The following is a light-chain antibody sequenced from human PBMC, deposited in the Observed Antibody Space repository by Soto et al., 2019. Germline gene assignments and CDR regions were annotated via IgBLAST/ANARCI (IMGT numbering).Light chain of an antibody. V-gene: IGLV2-14*03. CDR2: EVS. CDR1: SSDVGAYDY. Sequence: QSVLTHPASLSWTPGQSISISCAGTSSDVGAYDYVSWYQQHPDRAPRLVIYEVSNRPSGVSNRFSGSKSVNTATLTISGLQAEDEADYYCASHTTTNTRVFGTGTKVTVL. J-gene: IGLJ1*01. CDR3: ASHTTTNTRV.